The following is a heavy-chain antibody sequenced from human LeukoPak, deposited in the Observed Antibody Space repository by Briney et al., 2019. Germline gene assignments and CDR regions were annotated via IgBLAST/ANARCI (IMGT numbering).Heavy chain of an antibody. CDR1: GYTFTSYD. CDR2: MNPQSSKV. D-gene: IGHD2-2*01. J-gene: IGHJ5*02. V-gene: IGHV1-8*01. Sequence: VASVKVSCKASGYTFTSYDINWVGQAAGQGLEWMGWMNPQSSKVGYAQKFQGRLTMTWDTSISTAYMELSSLTSDDTAVYYCARIPQRVPHNWFDPWGQGTLVTVSS. CDR3: ARIPQRVPHNWFDP.